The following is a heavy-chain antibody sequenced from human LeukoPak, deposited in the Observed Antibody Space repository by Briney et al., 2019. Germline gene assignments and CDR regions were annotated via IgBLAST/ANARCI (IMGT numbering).Heavy chain of an antibody. CDR1: GFTFSNYA. Sequence: PGRSLRLSCATSGFTFSNYAIHWVRQAPGKGLEWVAVIAIDGINKFYADSVKGRVSLSRDNSKNTVYLQMSSLRVADTGVYYCGRGFSNWSLGYWGQGTLITV. D-gene: IGHD6-13*01. CDR2: IAIDGINK. CDR3: GRGFSNWSLGY. V-gene: IGHV3-30-3*01. J-gene: IGHJ4*02.